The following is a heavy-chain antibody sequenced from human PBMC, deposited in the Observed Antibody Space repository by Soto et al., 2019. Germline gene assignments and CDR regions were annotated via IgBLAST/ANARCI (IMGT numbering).Heavy chain of an antibody. Sequence: GGSLRLSCAASGFTFSSYAMHWVRQAPDKGLEWVAVISYDGSNKYYADSVKGRFTISRDNSKNTLYLQMNSLRAEDTALYYCARDNEMSGSYFDCFDYWGQVTLVTVSS. V-gene: IGHV3-30-3*01. CDR3: ARDNEMSGSYFDCFDY. J-gene: IGHJ4*02. CDR2: ISYDGSNK. CDR1: GFTFSSYA. D-gene: IGHD1-26*01.